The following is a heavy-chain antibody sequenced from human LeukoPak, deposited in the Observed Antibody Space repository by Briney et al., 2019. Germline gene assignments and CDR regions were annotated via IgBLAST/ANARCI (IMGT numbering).Heavy chain of an antibody. D-gene: IGHD3-9*01. CDR2: IFPSGGEI. J-gene: IGHJ4*02. V-gene: IGHV3-23*01. Sequence: PGGSLRLSCAASGFTFSTFAMIWVRQPPGKGLEWVSSIFPSGGEIHYADSVRGRFTISRDNSKSTLSLQMNSLRAEDTAIYYCAKDLPPYDILTGYHDYWGQGTLVTVSS. CDR1: GFTFSTFA. CDR3: AKDLPPYDILTGYHDY.